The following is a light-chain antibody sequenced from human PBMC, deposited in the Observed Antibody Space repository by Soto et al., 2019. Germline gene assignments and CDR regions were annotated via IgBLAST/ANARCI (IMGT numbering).Light chain of an antibody. CDR3: YSYAGENLYV. Sequence: QSALAQPASVCASPGQSIILPCTGTSSEVGSQYLVSWFQQHPGKVPILLIYEGTTRPSGLSDRFSGAKSGNTASLTLSGLQAEDEAGYYCYSYAGENLYVFGTGTKVTVL. CDR2: EGT. J-gene: IGLJ1*01. CDR1: SSEVGSQYL. V-gene: IGLV2-23*01.